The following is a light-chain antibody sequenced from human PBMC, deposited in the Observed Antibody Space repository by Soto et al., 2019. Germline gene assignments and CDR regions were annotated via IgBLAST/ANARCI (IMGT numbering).Light chain of an antibody. Sequence: QSALTQPASVSGSPGQSITISCTGRSSDVGSYNLVSWYQHHPGKAPKFMIYDDNKRPSGVSIRFSASRSGNTASLTISGLQAEDEADYYCCSYAGSSTWVFGGGTKLTVL. CDR2: DDN. CDR1: SSDVGSYNL. CDR3: CSYAGSSTWV. J-gene: IGLJ3*02. V-gene: IGLV2-23*01.